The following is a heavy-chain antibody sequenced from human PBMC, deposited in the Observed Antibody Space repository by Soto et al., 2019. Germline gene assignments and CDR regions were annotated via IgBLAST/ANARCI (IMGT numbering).Heavy chain of an antibody. CDR1: GFTFSDYW. J-gene: IGHJ5*02. V-gene: IGHV3-7*01. CDR2: IKHDGTEK. D-gene: IGHD2-15*01. Sequence: EVQLVESGGGLVQPGGSLTLSCAASGFTFSDYWMSWVRQAPGKGLEWVANIKHDGTEKFYVDSVNGRFTVSRDNAKNSVFLQVNSLRVEDTALYYCARDRWGDCIGGTCYHDAWGQGTLVTVSS. CDR3: ARDRWGDCIGGTCYHDA.